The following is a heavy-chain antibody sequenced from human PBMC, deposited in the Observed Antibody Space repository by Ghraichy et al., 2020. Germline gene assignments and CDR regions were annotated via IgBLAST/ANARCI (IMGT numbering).Heavy chain of an antibody. D-gene: IGHD3-22*01. CDR2: IIPIFGTA. Sequence: NISCKASGGTFSSYAISWVRQAPGQGLEWMGGIIPIFGTANYAQKFQGRVTITADESTSTAYMELSSLRSEDTAVYYCARLYDSSGHHTSKFDYWGQGTLVTVSS. CDR3: ARLYDSSGHHTSKFDY. V-gene: IGHV1-69*01. CDR1: GGTFSSYA. J-gene: IGHJ4*02.